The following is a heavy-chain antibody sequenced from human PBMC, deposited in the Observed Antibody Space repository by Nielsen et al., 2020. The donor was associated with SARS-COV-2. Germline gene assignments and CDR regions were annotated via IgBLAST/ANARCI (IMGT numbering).Heavy chain of an antibody. CDR1: GGSISSYY. J-gene: IGHJ4*02. CDR3: ARVGNLGYSSGWYVDY. D-gene: IGHD6-19*01. CDR2: IYYSGST. Sequence: SETLSLTCTVSGGSISSYYWSWIRQPPGKGLEWIGYIYYSGSTNYNPSLKSRVTISVDTSKNQFSLKLSSVTAADTVVYYCARVGNLGYSSGWYVDYWGQGTLVTVSS. V-gene: IGHV4-59*01.